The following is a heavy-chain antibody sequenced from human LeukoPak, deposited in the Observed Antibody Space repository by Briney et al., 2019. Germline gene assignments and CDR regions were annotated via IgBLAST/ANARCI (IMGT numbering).Heavy chain of an antibody. V-gene: IGHV3-53*01. CDR2: IYSGGST. J-gene: IGHJ6*02. Sequence: GGSLRLSCAASGVTVRSNYMSWVRQAPGKGLEWVSVIYSGGSTYYADSVKGRFTISRDNSKNTLYLQMNSLRAEDTAVYYCARKGQYYNGMDVWGQGTTVTVSS. CDR3: ARKGQYYNGMDV. CDR1: GVTVRSNY.